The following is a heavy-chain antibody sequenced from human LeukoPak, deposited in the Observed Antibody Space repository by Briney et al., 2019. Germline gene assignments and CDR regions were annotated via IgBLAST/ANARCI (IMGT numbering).Heavy chain of an antibody. Sequence: GGSLRLSCLASGFTFENYAMHWVRQAPGKGLEWVSGISWNSGSKGYADSVKGRFSISRDNAKNSLYLQMDSLRAEDTAVYYCARVLRYCSGGNCYSGGLGYMDVWGKGTTVTISS. CDR1: GFTFENYA. CDR3: ARVLRYCSGGNCYSGGLGYMDV. D-gene: IGHD2-15*01. J-gene: IGHJ6*03. V-gene: IGHV3-9*01. CDR2: ISWNSGSK.